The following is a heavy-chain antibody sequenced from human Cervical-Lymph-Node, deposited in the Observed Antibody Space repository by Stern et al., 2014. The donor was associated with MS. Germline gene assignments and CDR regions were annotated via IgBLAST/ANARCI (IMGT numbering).Heavy chain of an antibody. CDR2: ISSDGATT. D-gene: IGHD1-26*01. V-gene: IGHV3-23*04. Sequence: EVQLVESGGGLVQPGGSLRLSCAASGFTVSSNYMTWVRQAPGRGLDWVSVISSDGATTYYADSVKGRFTISRDNSKSTLYLEMNSLRAEDTALYYCAKKKVGTYPFDSWGQGTLVTVSS. CDR3: AKKKVGTYPFDS. J-gene: IGHJ4*02. CDR1: GFTVSSNY.